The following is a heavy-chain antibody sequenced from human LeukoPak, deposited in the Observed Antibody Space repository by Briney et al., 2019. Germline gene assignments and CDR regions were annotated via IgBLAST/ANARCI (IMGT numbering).Heavy chain of an antibody. CDR2: IFPSGST. J-gene: IGHJ6*03. CDR3: AASVTGTPLYFFYIDV. CDR1: GGSITNSSYY. V-gene: IGHV4-39*02. D-gene: IGHD1/OR15-1a*01. Sequence: PSETLSLTCTVSGGSITNSSYYWTWIRQPPGKELEWIGSIFPSGSTFYSPSLNSRVSIYVDTSEHHFSLRLSSVTAADTAVYYCAASVTGTPLYFFYIDVWGKGATVAVSS.